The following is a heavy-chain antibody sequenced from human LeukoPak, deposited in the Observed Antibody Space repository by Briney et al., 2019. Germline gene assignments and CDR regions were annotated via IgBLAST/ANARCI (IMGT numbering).Heavy chain of an antibody. J-gene: IGHJ6*02. D-gene: IGHD4-17*01. V-gene: IGHV3-23*01. CDR2: IGGSSGST. Sequence: ERSLRLSSPASGFTFSTYDMNWVRQAPGKGLEWVSAIGGSSGSTYYAVSVQGRFTISRDMSSNTLYLQMNGLRAEDTATYYCAKGLGDYQYYGLDVWGPGTTVTVSS. CDR1: GFTFSTYD. CDR3: AKGLGDYQYYGLDV.